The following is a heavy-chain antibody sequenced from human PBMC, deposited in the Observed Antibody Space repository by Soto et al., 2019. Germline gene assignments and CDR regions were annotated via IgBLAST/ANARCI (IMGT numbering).Heavy chain of an antibody. V-gene: IGHV3-9*01. Sequence: LRLSCPVSGFVFEDFAMGWFRQTPGEGLEWVSGINWNGVNTGYAESVLGRFTISRDNAKKSLYLDMNYLRPEDTALYFCAKDVDRLGELWGYFQSWGQGTMVTVSS. CDR2: INWNGVNT. D-gene: IGHD3-16*01. CDR1: GFVFEDFA. CDR3: AKDVDRLGELWGYFQS. J-gene: IGHJ1*01.